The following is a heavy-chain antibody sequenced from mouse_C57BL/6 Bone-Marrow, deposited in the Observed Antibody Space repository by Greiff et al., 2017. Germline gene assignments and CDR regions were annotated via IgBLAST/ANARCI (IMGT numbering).Heavy chain of an antibody. D-gene: IGHD1-1*01. Sequence: VQLQQSGPELVKPGASVKISCKASGYAFSSSWMNWVKQRPGKGLEWIGRIYPGDGDTNYNGKFQGKATLTADKSSSTAYMQLSSLTSEDSAVYFGARSGVFYYGSSYGWYFDVWGTGTTVTVSS. CDR2: IYPGDGDT. J-gene: IGHJ1*03. CDR1: GYAFSSSW. CDR3: ARSGVFYYGSSYGWYFDV. V-gene: IGHV1-82*01.